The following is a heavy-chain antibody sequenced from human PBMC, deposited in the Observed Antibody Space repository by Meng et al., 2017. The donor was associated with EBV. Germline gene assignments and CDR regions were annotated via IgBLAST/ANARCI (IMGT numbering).Heavy chain of an antibody. CDR2: FLPRLGAP. V-gene: IGHV1-69*01. CDR1: GGPFRYYA. CDR3: ASESGRGYTPDY. Sequence: QVQLVQSAAEVKKPGPSVKGSCKTSGGPFRYYAISWVRQAPGQGLEWLGGFLPRLGAPNYAQKFHGRVKITADESTSTHYMDLSSLRSEDTAIYYCASESGRGYTPDYWGQGTLVTVSS. D-gene: IGHD3-10*01. J-gene: IGHJ4*02.